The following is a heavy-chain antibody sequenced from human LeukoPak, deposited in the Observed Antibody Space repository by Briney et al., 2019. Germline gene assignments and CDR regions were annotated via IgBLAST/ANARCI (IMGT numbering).Heavy chain of an antibody. D-gene: IGHD6-19*01. CDR1: GFTFSSYG. Sequence: GGSLRLSCAASGFTFSSYGMHWVSQAPGKGLEWVAVISYDGSNKYYADSVKGRFTISRDNSKNTLYLQMNSLRAEDTAVYYCAKDRGAVAGTWAFDIWGQGTMVTVSS. CDR2: ISYDGSNK. J-gene: IGHJ3*02. CDR3: AKDRGAVAGTWAFDI. V-gene: IGHV3-30*18.